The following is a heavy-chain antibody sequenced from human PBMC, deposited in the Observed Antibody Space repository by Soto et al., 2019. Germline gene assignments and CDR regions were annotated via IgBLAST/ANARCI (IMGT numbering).Heavy chain of an antibody. CDR2: IIPGFDTT. Sequence: QVHLVQSGAEVRKPGSSVKVSCTTSGGTFTSYAITWVRQVPGQGLQWMGGIIPGFDTTFYAQKFQGRVTITADEATDSAYMELRSLRSDDTAVYYCARDQGLFVHTGMVIDFFGMDVWGPGTTVTVSS. J-gene: IGHJ6*02. CDR1: GGTFTSYA. V-gene: IGHV1-69*01. CDR3: ARDQGLFVHTGMVIDFFGMDV. D-gene: IGHD3-10*02.